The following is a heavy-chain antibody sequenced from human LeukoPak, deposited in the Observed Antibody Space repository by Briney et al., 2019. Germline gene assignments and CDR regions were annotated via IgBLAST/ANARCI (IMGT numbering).Heavy chain of an antibody. CDR3: ARGAEGVAATDSNFDY. J-gene: IGHJ4*02. CDR1: GFTFSNYG. Sequence: GGSLRLSCAASGFTFSNYGMSWVRQAPGKGLEWVSSISTSSSYIYYADSVKGRFTISRDNARNSLYLQMNSLRAEDTAVFYCARGAEGVAATDSNFDYWGQGTLVTVSS. CDR2: ISTSSSYI. V-gene: IGHV3-21*01. D-gene: IGHD6-13*01.